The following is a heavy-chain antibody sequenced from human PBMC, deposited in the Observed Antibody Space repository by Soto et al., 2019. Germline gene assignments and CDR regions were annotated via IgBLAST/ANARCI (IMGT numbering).Heavy chain of an antibody. J-gene: IGHJ6*04. Sequence: EMQLVESGGDLVQPGRSLRLSCAASGFSFNDHAMHWVRQTPGKGLVWVSGIYWNSGKTGYAASVKGRFTISRDYAMNSLYLQMSRLRTADTALYYCTRDVSAGGVEVWGKGTTVIVSS. CDR3: TRDVSAGGVEV. V-gene: IGHV3-9*01. CDR1: GFSFNDHA. CDR2: IYWNSGKT. D-gene: IGHD3-16*01.